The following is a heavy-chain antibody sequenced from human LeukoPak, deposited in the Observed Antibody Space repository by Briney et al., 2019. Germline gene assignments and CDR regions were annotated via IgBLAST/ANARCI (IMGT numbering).Heavy chain of an antibody. CDR1: GVSVSTYY. CDR2: IYYTGNT. D-gene: IGHD4-23*01. Sequence: TSETLSLTCTVSGVSVSTYYWSWIRQPPAGKGLEWIGYIYYTGNTNYNPSLKSRVSISVDTSKNQFSLKLSSVTAADTAVYYCATSTVVTPLGTSFDMWGQGTMVTVSS. V-gene: IGHV4-59*08. J-gene: IGHJ3*02. CDR3: ATSTVVTPLGTSFDM.